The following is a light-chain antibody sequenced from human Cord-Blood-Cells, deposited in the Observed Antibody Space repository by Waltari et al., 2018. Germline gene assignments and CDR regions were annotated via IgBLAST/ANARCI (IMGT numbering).Light chain of an antibody. CDR1: STNIGRNT. Sequence: QSVLPQPPSASGAPGQRVPISCSGRSTNIGRNTVHWYQQHPGPAPKLLIYSNHQRPSGVPDRFSGSKSGTSASLAISGLQSEDEADYYCAAWDDSLNGLVVFGGGTKLTVL. V-gene: IGLV1-44*01. CDR2: SNH. J-gene: IGLJ2*01. CDR3: AAWDDSLNGLVV.